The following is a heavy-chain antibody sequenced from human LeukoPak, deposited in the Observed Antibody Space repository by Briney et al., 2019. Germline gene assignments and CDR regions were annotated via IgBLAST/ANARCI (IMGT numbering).Heavy chain of an antibody. Sequence: SETPSLTCSVSGGSFSGTNYYWAWIRQPPETGLEWIGTIYYSGSTYYNVSLKSRVTISVDTSKNQFSLNLNSVTAADTAMYYCARRRYYGSGSYRERPPIAFDIWGQGTMVTVSS. CDR2: IYYSGST. J-gene: IGHJ3*02. V-gene: IGHV4-39*07. CDR1: GGSFSGTNYY. D-gene: IGHD3-10*01. CDR3: ARRRYYGSGSYRERPPIAFDI.